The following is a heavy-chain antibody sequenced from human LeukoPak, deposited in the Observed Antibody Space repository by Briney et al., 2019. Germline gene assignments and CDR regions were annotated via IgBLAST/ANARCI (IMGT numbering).Heavy chain of an antibody. V-gene: IGHV4-4*07. Sequence: SETLSLTCTVSGGSISSYYWTWIRQPAGKGLEWIGRIYTTGSTNYNPSLKSRVTISVDTSKNQFSLKLSSVTAADTAVYYCARGTGSSWYYYYYYMDVWGKGTTVTVSS. CDR1: GGSISSYY. CDR2: IYTTGST. CDR3: ARGTGSSWYYYYYYMDV. D-gene: IGHD6-13*01. J-gene: IGHJ6*03.